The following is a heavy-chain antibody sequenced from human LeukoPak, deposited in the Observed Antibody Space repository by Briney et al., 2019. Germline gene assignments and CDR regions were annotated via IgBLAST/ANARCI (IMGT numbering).Heavy chain of an antibody. Sequence: PGGSLRLSCGASGFTFSSYGMLWVRQSPSKGLEWVAFIRYDGNIKFYADSMKGRFTISRDNSKNTLYLQMNSLRAEDTAVYYCAKDPRRMARLITFGGGRPYYFDYWGQGTLVTVSS. V-gene: IGHV3-30*02. CDR3: AKDPRRMARLITFGGGRPYYFDY. D-gene: IGHD3-16*01. CDR2: IRYDGNIK. J-gene: IGHJ4*02. CDR1: GFTFSSYG.